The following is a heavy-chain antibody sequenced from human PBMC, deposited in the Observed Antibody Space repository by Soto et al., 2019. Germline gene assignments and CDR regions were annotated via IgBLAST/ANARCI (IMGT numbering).Heavy chain of an antibody. CDR1: GGSFSGYY. CDR3: ARGPGGSGRRFPFDP. J-gene: IGHJ5*02. CDR2: INHSGST. Sequence: CAVYGGSFSGYYWSWIRQPPGKGLEWIGEINHSGSTNYNPSLKSRVTISVDTSKNQFSLKLSSVTAADTAVYYCARGPGGSGRRFPFDPWGQGTLVTVSS. D-gene: IGHD3-10*01. V-gene: IGHV4-34*01.